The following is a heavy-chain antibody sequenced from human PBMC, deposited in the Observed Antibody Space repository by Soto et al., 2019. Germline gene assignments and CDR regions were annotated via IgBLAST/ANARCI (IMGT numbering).Heavy chain of an antibody. CDR2: IYHTGST. J-gene: IGHJ6*03. V-gene: IGHV4-4*02. CDR3: ARAGYGDFGGYLSFGYLDV. Sequence: QVQLQESGPGLVKPSGTLSLTCAVSSGSISSNIWWSWVRQSPGKGLEWIGEIYHTGSTYYNPSLKSRVTISVDKSKNQFSLNLTSVTAADTAVYYCARAGYGDFGGYLSFGYLDVWGKGTTVTVSS. CDR1: SGSISSNIW. D-gene: IGHD4-17*01.